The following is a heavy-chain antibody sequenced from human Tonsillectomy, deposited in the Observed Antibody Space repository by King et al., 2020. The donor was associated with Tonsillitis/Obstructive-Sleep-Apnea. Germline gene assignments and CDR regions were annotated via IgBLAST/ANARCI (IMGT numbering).Heavy chain of an antibody. V-gene: IGHV5-10-1*01. CDR2: IDPSDSYT. D-gene: IGHD4-17*01. Sequence: VQLVESGAEVKKPGESLRISCKGSGYSFTSYWISWVRQMPGKGLEWMGRIDPSDSYTNYSPSFQGHVTISADKSISTAYLQWSSLKASDTAMYYCARNVEYGDYVSWFDPWGQGTLVTVSS. J-gene: IGHJ5*02. CDR3: ARNVEYGDYVSWFDP. CDR1: GYSFTSYW.